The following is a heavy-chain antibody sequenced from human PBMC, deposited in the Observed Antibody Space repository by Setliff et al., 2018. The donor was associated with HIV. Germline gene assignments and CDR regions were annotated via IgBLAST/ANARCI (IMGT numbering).Heavy chain of an antibody. CDR1: GGSFSDYY. CDR2: IYYSGST. CDR3: ARRINNSGSLPAKNWFDT. Sequence: SETLSLTCTVSGGSFSDYYRSWIRQPPGKGLEWIGYIYYSGSTNYNPSLKSRVTISLDTSKNQFSLKLSSVTAADTAVYYCARRINNSGSLPAKNWFDTWGQGRLVTAPQ. D-gene: IGHD3-10*01. V-gene: IGHV4-59*08. J-gene: IGHJ5*02.